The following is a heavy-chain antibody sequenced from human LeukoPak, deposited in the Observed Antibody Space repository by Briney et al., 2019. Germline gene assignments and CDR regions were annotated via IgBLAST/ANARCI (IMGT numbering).Heavy chain of an antibody. CDR2: INHSGST. V-gene: IGHV4-39*07. CDR1: GGSISSSSYY. CDR3: ARRKSGPRPKYYFDY. D-gene: IGHD3-3*01. Sequence: SETLSLTCTVSGGSISSSSYYWGWIRQPPGKGLEWIGEINHSGSTNYNPSLKSRVTISVDTSKNQFSLKLSSVTAADTAVYYCARRKSGPRPKYYFDYWGQGTLVTVSS. J-gene: IGHJ4*02.